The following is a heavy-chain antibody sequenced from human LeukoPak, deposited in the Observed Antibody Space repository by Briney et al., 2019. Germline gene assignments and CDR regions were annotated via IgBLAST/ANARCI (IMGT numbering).Heavy chain of an antibody. CDR2: IYHSGST. Sequence: SETLSLTCAVSGGSISSGGYSWSWIRQPPGKGLEWIGYIYHSGSTYYNPSLKSRVTITVDRSKNQFSLKLSSVTAADTAVYYCAREEYDDYGDYNWFDPWGQGTLVTVSS. J-gene: IGHJ5*02. V-gene: IGHV4-30-2*01. D-gene: IGHD4-17*01. CDR3: AREEYDDYGDYNWFDP. CDR1: GGSISSGGYS.